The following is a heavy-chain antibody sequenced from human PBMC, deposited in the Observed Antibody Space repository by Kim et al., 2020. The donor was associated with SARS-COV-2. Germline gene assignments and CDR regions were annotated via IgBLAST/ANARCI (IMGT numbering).Heavy chain of an antibody. D-gene: IGHD6-6*01. CDR3: ARDKKAARNYYYYGRDV. CDR2: INHSGST. CDR1: GGSFSGYY. V-gene: IGHV4-34*01. Sequence: SETLSLICAVYGGSFSGYYWSWIRQPPGKGLEWIGEINHSGSTNYNPSLKSRVTISVDTSKNQFSLKLSSVTAADTAVYYCARDKKAARNYYYYGRDVWG. J-gene: IGHJ6*01.